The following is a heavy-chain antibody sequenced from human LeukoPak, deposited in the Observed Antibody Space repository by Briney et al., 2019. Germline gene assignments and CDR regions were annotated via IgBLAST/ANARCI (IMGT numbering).Heavy chain of an antibody. J-gene: IGHJ3*02. Sequence: SETLSLTCTVSGASISSGGYYWSWIRQPAGKGLEWIGRIYTSGSTNYNPSLKSRVTISVDTSKNQFSLKLSSMTAADTAVYYCARGQILGYCSSLSCHHDAFDIWGQGTMVTVSS. CDR2: IYTSGST. D-gene: IGHD2-2*03. CDR1: GASISSGGYY. V-gene: IGHV4-61*02. CDR3: ARGQILGYCSSLSCHHDAFDI.